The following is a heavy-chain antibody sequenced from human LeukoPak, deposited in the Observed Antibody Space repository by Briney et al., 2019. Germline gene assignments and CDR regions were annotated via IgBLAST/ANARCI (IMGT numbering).Heavy chain of an antibody. Sequence: ASVKVSCKASGYTFTGYYMHWVRQAPGQGLEWMGWINPNSGGTNYAQKFQGRVTMTRDMSISTAYMELSRLRSDDTAVYYCARVRFDQLLGSHDAFDIWGQGTMVTVSS. CDR1: GYTFTGYY. CDR3: ARVRFDQLLGSHDAFDI. J-gene: IGHJ3*02. V-gene: IGHV1-2*02. D-gene: IGHD2-2*01. CDR2: INPNSGGT.